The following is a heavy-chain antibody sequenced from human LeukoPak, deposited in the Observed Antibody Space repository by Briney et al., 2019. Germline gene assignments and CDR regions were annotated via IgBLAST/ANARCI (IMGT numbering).Heavy chain of an antibody. CDR2: IYPGDSHT. Sequence: AGESLKISCKGSGYSFISYWISWVRQMPGKGLEWMGIIYPGDSHTRYSPSFQGQVTISADTSISTAYLQWSSLMASDTAMYYCARVPYDFWSGNLKTKYFDCWGQGTLVTVSS. CDR3: ARVPYDFWSGNLKTKYFDC. J-gene: IGHJ4*02. V-gene: IGHV5-51*01. D-gene: IGHD3-3*01. CDR1: GYSFISYW.